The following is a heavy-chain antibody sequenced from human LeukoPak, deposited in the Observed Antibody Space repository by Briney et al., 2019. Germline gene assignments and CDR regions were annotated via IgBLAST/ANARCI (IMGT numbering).Heavy chain of an antibody. CDR1: GGSISSYF. J-gene: IGHJ4*02. CDR2: IYYSGTT. V-gene: IGHV4-59*01. Sequence: PSETLSLTCTVSGGSISSYFWSWIRQPPGKGLEWIGYIYYSGTTNYNPSLKSRVTISVDTSKNQFSLRLSSVTAADTAVYYCARHRYAEWELPAFDYWGQGTLVTVSS. CDR3: ARHRYAEWELPAFDY. D-gene: IGHD1-26*01.